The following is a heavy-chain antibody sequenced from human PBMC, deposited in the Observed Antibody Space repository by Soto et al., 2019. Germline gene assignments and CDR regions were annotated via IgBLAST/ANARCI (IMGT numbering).Heavy chain of an antibody. CDR3: ARGDSESAIFGVASFSSFDLDY. J-gene: IGHJ4*02. Sequence: PGGSLRLSCAASGFTFSSYGMHWVRQAPGKGLEWVAVIWYDGSNKYYADSVKGRFTISRDNSKNTLYLQMNSLRAEDTAVYYCARGDSESAIFGVASFSSFDLDYWGQGTLVTVSS. D-gene: IGHD3-3*01. V-gene: IGHV3-33*01. CDR2: IWYDGSNK. CDR1: GFTFSSYG.